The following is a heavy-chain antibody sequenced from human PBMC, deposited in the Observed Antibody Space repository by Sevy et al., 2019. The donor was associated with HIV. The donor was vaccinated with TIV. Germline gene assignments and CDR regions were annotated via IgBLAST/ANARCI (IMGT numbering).Heavy chain of an antibody. CDR3: AKEVPYYYDSSGYSDYFDY. V-gene: IGHV3-23*01. Sequence: GGSLRLSCAASGFTFSCYAMSWVRQAPGKGLEWVSAISGSGGSTYYADSVKGRFTISRDNSKNTLYLQMNSLRAEDTAVYYCAKEVPYYYDSSGYSDYFDYWGQGTLVTVSS. D-gene: IGHD3-22*01. J-gene: IGHJ4*02. CDR2: ISGSGGST. CDR1: GFTFSCYA.